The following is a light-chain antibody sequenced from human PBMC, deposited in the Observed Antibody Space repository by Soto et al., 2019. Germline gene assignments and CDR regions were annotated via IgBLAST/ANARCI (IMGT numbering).Light chain of an antibody. J-gene: IGKJ4*01. Sequence: DIVVTQSPLSLPVTPGEPASISCRSSQSLLHSNGYNYLDWYLQKPGQSPQLLIYLGSNRASGVPDRFSGSGSGTDFTLKISRVEAEDVGVYYCMQALQTPLTFGGGTKVDIK. CDR3: MQALQTPLT. CDR1: QSLLHSNGYNY. CDR2: LGS. V-gene: IGKV2-28*01.